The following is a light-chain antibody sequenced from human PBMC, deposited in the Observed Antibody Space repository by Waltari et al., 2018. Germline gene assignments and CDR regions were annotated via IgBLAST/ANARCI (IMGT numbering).Light chain of an antibody. CDR1: SSTLGSDS. V-gene: IGLV1-47*01. J-gene: IGLJ2*01. CDR2: FSE. Sequence: QSVLTQPPSVSGAPGQSVTISCSGFSSTLGSDSVYLYQHLPGAAPKLLIYFSEQRPSGVPDRFFGSKSGSSASLAIYGLRSEDEADYYCAAWDNSLSSVLFGGGTRLTVL. CDR3: AAWDNSLSSVL.